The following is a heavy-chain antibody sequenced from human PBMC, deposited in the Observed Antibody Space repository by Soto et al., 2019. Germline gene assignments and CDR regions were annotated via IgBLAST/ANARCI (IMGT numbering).Heavy chain of an antibody. V-gene: IGHV3-15*01. CDR3: ATGPARFDF. CDR1: GFTFTDAW. Sequence: EVQLVESGGGSAKPGGSVRLSCAASGFTFTDAWMNWVRQVPGEGLEWVGHVKSQIDGGTTDSAAALDGRVTISRDDSKNMVYLQLNRLRTDDTAVYYCATGPARFDFWGQGTLVTVSS. J-gene: IGHJ5*01. D-gene: IGHD6-6*01. CDR2: VKSQIDGGTT.